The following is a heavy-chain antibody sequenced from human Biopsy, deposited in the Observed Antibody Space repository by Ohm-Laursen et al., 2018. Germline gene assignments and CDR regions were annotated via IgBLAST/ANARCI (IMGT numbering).Heavy chain of an antibody. J-gene: IGHJ6*02. CDR3: ARATNSTGWPYYYFYGMDV. CDR2: IYYSGST. V-gene: IGHV4-59*01. CDR1: GGSISSDY. D-gene: IGHD2/OR15-2a*01. Sequence: SETLSLTCCVSGGSISSDYWSWIRQTPGKGPEWIGYIYYSGSTNYNPSLKSRVTISVDTSKNQFSLRLNSVTAADTAVYYCARATNSTGWPYYYFYGMDVWGQGTTVTVSS.